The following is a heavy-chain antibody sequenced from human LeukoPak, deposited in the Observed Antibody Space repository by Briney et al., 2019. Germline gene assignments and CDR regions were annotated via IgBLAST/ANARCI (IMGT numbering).Heavy chain of an antibody. J-gene: IGHJ6*03. D-gene: IGHD4-11*01. V-gene: IGHV1-69*05. CDR2: IIPIFGTA. Sequence: SVTVSFKASGGTFSSYAISWVRQAPGQGGEWMGGIIPIFGTANYAQKFQGRVTITTDESTSTAYMELSSLRSEDTAVYYCARGYYSNYGYYYYSYMDVWGKGTTVTVSS. CDR3: ARGYYSNYGYYYYSYMDV. CDR1: GGTFSSYA.